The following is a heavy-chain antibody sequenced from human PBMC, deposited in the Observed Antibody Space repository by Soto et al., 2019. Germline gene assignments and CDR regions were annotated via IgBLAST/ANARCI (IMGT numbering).Heavy chain of an antibody. V-gene: IGHV4-59*01. D-gene: IGHD5-18*01. J-gene: IGHJ4*02. CDR1: GGSISSYY. CDR3: ARARGIQLWFAGRGHSFDY. Sequence: PSETLSLTCTVSGGSISSYYWSWIRQPPGKGLEWIGYIYYSGSTNYNPSLKSRVTISVDTSKNQFSLKLSSVTAADTAVYYCARARGIQLWFAGRGHSFDYWGQGTLVTVSS. CDR2: IYYSGST.